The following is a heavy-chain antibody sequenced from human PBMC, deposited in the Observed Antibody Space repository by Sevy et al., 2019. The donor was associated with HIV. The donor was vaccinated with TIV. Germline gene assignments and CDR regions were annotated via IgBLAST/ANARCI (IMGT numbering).Heavy chain of an antibody. CDR3: ARDPPGIAATGGG. Sequence: GESLKISWAASGFTVSNNYMNWVRQAPGKGLEWVSLIYSGGTTHYADSVKGRFTISRDHSKNTLYLQMNSLRAEDTAIYYCARDPPGIAATGGGWGQGTLVTVSS. D-gene: IGHD6-13*01. CDR1: GFTVSNNY. J-gene: IGHJ4*02. CDR2: IYSGGTT. V-gene: IGHV3-53*01.